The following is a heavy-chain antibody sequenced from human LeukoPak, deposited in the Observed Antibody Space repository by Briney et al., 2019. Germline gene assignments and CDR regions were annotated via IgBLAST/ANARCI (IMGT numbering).Heavy chain of an antibody. Sequence: PGGSLRLSCAASGFTFSSYSMNWVRQAPGKGLEWVSYISSSSITIYYADSVKGRFTISRDNAKNSLYLQMNSLRDEDTAVYYCARDSVFVVPAAMPAYYYYGMDVWGQGTTVTVSS. CDR1: GFTFSSYS. CDR2: ISSSSITI. D-gene: IGHD2-2*01. J-gene: IGHJ6*02. V-gene: IGHV3-48*02. CDR3: ARDSVFVVPAAMPAYYYYGMDV.